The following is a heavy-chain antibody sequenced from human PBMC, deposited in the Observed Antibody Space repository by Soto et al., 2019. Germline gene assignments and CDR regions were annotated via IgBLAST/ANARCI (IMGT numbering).Heavy chain of an antibody. J-gene: IGHJ4*02. CDR1: GYSCTSYA. Sequence: QVQLVQCGAEEKKPGASVKVSCKASGYSCTSYAMHWVRQAPGQRLEWMGWINAGNGNTKYSQKFQGRVTITRDSSASTAYMELSSLRSEDTAVYYRASESYGGEFDYWGQGTLVTVSS. CDR3: ASESYGGEFDY. D-gene: IGHD4-17*01. V-gene: IGHV1-3*05. CDR2: INAGNGNT.